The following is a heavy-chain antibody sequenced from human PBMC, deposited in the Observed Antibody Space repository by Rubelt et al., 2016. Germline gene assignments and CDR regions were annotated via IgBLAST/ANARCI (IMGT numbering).Heavy chain of an antibody. D-gene: IGHD4-11*01. CDR2: ITLGGTT. Sequence: QVQLQQWGAGLLKPSETLSPTCAVYGGSFSSYYWNWIRQSPGKGLEWIGEITLGGTTNYNPSLKSRVTISVDPSKNQFSLKVVSVTSADTAVYYGARVPTTVTTYEPHDYWGQGTLVTVSS. CDR3: ARVPTTVTTYEPHDY. V-gene: IGHV4-34*01. CDR1: GGSFSSYY. J-gene: IGHJ4*02.